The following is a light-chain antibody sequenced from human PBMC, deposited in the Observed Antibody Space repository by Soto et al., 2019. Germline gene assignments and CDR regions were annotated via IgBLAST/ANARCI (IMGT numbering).Light chain of an antibody. J-gene: IGKJ5*01. V-gene: IGKV1-39*01. CDR2: SAS. Sequence: DIQMTQSPSSLSTSIGDRVTITCRASQRINIYLNWYRQKPGKAPELLIYSASNLQSGVPSRFSGSGSGTDFTLTISGLQSEDFATYYCQQSFSTPTFGHGTRLEIK. CDR1: QRINIY. CDR3: QQSFSTPT.